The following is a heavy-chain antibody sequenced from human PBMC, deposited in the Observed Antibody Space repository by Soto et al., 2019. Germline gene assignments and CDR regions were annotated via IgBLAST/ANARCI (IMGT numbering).Heavy chain of an antibody. D-gene: IGHD3-3*01. J-gene: IGHJ6*02. CDR2: IKQDGSEK. V-gene: IGHV3-7*01. CDR3: ARENTILGVVRMDV. CDR1: GFTFSSYW. Sequence: PGGSLRLSCAASGFTFSSYWMGWVRQAPGKGLEWVANIKQDGSEKYYVDSVKGRFTISRDNAKNSLYLQMNSLRAEDTAVYYCARENTILGVVRMDVWGQGTTVTVSS.